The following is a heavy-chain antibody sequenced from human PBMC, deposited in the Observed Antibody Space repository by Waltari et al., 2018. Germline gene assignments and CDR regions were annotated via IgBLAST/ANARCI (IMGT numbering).Heavy chain of an antibody. Sequence: EVQLVESGGGLVQPGGSLKLSCAASGFIFSNYWMSWVRQAPGKGLDEGASIKQDGSETYFVDSLKGRFTSSRDNTENSMYLQMDSLRAEDTAHYYCARDSLATGYWYFDQWGRGTLVTVSS. CDR2: IKQDGSET. CDR1: GFIFSNYW. D-gene: IGHD6-25*01. J-gene: IGHJ2*01. V-gene: IGHV3-7*01. CDR3: ARDSLATGYWYFDQ.